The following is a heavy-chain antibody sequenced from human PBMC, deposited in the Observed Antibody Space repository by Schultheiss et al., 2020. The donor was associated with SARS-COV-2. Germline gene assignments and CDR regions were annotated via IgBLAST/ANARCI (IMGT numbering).Heavy chain of an antibody. CDR3: ARREVRGVIMD. CDR2: IYYSGST. J-gene: IGHJ4*02. Sequence: SQTLSLTCTVSGGSISSGDYYWSWIRQPPGKGLEWIGYIYYSGSTNYNPSLKSRVTISVDTSKNQFSLKLSSVTAADTAVYYCARREVRGVIMDWGQGTLVTVSS. V-gene: IGHV4-30-4*01. CDR1: GGSISSGDYY. D-gene: IGHD3-10*01.